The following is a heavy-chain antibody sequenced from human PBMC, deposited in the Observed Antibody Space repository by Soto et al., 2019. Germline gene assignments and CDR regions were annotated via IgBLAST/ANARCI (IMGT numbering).Heavy chain of an antibody. CDR2: IWYDGSNK. CDR3: ARDAPELGEAGGYFDY. D-gene: IGHD6-19*01. CDR1: GFTFSSYG. V-gene: IGHV3-33*01. J-gene: IGHJ4*02. Sequence: QVQLVESGGGVVQPGRSLRLSCAASGFTFSSYGMHWVRQAPGKGLEWVAVIWYDGSNKYYADSVKGRFTISRDNSKNTLYLQMNSLRAEDTAVYYCARDAPELGEAGGYFDYWGQGTLVTVSS.